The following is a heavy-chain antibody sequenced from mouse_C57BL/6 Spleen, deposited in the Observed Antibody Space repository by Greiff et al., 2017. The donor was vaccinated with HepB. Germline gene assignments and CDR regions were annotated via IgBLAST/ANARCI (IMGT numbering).Heavy chain of an antibody. CDR1: GYSITSGYD. V-gene: IGHV3-1*01. J-gene: IGHJ4*01. CDR2: ISYSGST. Sequence: EVQLQQSGPGMVKPSQSLSLTCTVTGYSITSGYDWHWIRHFPGNKLEWMGYISYSGSTNYNPSLKSRISITHDSSKNHFFLKLNSVTTEDTATYYCARERGGAMDYWGQGTSVTVSS. CDR3: ARERGGAMDY.